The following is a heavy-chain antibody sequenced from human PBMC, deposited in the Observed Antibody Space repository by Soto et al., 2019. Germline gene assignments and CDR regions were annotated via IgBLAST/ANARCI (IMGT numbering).Heavy chain of an antibody. CDR2: IWYDGSNK. Sequence: PGGSLRLSCAASGFTFSSYGMHWVRQAPGKGLEWVAVIWYDGSNKYYADSVKGRFTISRDNSKNTLYLQMNSLRAEDTAVYYCARDLDQVAATAYFDYWGQGTLVTVSS. D-gene: IGHD2-15*01. J-gene: IGHJ4*02. CDR1: GFTFSSYG. V-gene: IGHV3-33*01. CDR3: ARDLDQVAATAYFDY.